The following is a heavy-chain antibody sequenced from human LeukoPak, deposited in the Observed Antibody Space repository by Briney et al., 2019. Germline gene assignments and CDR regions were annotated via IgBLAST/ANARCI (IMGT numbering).Heavy chain of an antibody. Sequence: SVKVSCKASGGTFSSYAISWVRQAPGQGLEWMRGIIPIFGTANYAQKFQGRVTITADESTSTAYMELSSLRSEDTAVYYCRGYCSSTSCYTPRAIDYWGQGTLVTVSS. CDR2: IIPIFGTA. V-gene: IGHV1-69*13. J-gene: IGHJ4*02. CDR3: RGYCSSTSCYTPRAIDY. CDR1: GGTFSSYA. D-gene: IGHD2-2*02.